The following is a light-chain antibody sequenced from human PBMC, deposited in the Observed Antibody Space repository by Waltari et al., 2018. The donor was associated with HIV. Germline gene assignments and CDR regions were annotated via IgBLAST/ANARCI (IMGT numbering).Light chain of an antibody. CDR1: SSHLRTYIR. V-gene: IGLV2-14*01. Sequence: QSALHQPASVYGSPGQASTLSGNDSSSHLRTYIRLSWYQQFPGKAPKLIIYEVGNRPSGVSNRFSGSKSGNTASLTISGLQAEDEADYYCISYTTTNYYVFGPGTWVTVL. J-gene: IGLJ1*01. CDR2: EVG. CDR3: ISYTTTNYYV.